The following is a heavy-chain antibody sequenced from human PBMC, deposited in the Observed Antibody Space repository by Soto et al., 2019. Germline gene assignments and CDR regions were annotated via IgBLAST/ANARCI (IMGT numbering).Heavy chain of an antibody. Sequence: QLQLQESGSGLVKPSQTLSLTCAVSGGSISSGGYSWSWIRQPPGKGLEWIGYIYHSGSTYYNPSLKSRVTISVDRSKTQFSLKLSSVTAADTAVYYCAREGEYPSGGAFDIWGQGTMVTVSS. J-gene: IGHJ3*02. CDR3: AREGEYPSGGAFDI. D-gene: IGHD3-16*01. CDR1: GGSISSGGYS. CDR2: IYHSGST. V-gene: IGHV4-30-2*01.